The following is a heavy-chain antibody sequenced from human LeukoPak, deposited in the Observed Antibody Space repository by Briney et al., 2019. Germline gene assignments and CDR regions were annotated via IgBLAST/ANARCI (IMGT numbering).Heavy chain of an antibody. V-gene: IGHV3-49*04. CDR1: GFTFGDYA. J-gene: IGHJ4*02. D-gene: IGHD3-22*01. CDR2: IRSKAYGGTT. Sequence: AGGSLRLSCTASGFTFGDYAMSWVRQAPGKGLEWVGFIRSKAYGGTTEYAASVKGRFTISRDDSKSIAYLQMNSLKTEDTAVYYCTRWYGGYLGLDYWGQGTLVTVSS. CDR3: TRWYGGYLGLDY.